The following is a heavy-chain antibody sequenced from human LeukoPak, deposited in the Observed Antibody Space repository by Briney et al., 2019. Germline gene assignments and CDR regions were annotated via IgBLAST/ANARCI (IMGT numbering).Heavy chain of an antibody. Sequence: PETPSLTSTVSGGSISSYYWSWIRQPPRKGLEWIGYIYYSGSTNYNPSLKSRVTISVDTSKNQFSLKLSSVTAADTAVYYCARSHSVWTSFDYWGQGTLVTVSS. CDR2: IYYSGST. J-gene: IGHJ4*02. D-gene: IGHD3/OR15-3a*01. CDR1: GGSISSYY. CDR3: ARSHSVWTSFDY. V-gene: IGHV4-59*01.